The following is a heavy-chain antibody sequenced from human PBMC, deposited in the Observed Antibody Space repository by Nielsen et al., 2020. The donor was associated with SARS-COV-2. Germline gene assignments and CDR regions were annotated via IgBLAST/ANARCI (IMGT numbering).Heavy chain of an antibody. V-gene: IGHV4-39*07. CDR2: IYYSGST. Sequence: SETLSLTCTVSGGSISSSSYYWGWIRQPPGKGLEWIGSIYYSGSTYYNPSLKSRVTISVDTSKNQFSLKLSSVTAADTAVYYCARDDLAAAYDAFDIWGQGTMVTVSS. D-gene: IGHD6-13*01. CDR1: GGSISSSSYY. J-gene: IGHJ3*02. CDR3: ARDDLAAAYDAFDI.